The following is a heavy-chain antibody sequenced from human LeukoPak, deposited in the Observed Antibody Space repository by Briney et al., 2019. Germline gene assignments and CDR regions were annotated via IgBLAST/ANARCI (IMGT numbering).Heavy chain of an antibody. Sequence: ASGPTLVKPTQTLTLTCTFSGFSLSTSGVGVGWIRQPPGKALEWLALIYWNDDKRYSPSLKSRLTITKDTSKNQVVLTMTNMDPVDAATYYCAHSKRWLGRGGFDPWGQGTLVTVSS. CDR1: GFSLSTSGVG. CDR3: AHSKRWLGRGGFDP. J-gene: IGHJ5*02. V-gene: IGHV2-5*01. D-gene: IGHD6-19*01. CDR2: IYWNDDK.